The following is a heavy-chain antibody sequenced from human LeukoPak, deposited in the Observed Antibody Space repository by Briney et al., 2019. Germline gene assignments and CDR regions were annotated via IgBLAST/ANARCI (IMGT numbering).Heavy chain of an antibody. J-gene: IGHJ4*02. CDR3: AKTSISGYSSGWLDY. D-gene: IGHD6-19*01. Sequence: GGTLRLSCAASGFTFSRNGMTWVRQAPGKGLEWVSAISGSGGSTYYADSVKGRFTISRDNSKNTLYLQMNSLRAEDTAVYYCAKTSISGYSSGWLDYWGQGTLVTVSS. CDR1: GFTFSRNG. CDR2: ISGSGGST. V-gene: IGHV3-23*01.